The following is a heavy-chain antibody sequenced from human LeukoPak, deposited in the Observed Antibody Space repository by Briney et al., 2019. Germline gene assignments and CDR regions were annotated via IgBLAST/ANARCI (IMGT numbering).Heavy chain of an antibody. D-gene: IGHD6-13*01. CDR2: ISSSSSYI. V-gene: IGHV3-21*01. CDR3: ASSSSRMNDAFDI. Sequence: GGSLGLSCAASGFTFSSYGMHWVCQAPGKGLEWVSSISSSSSYIYYADSVKGRFTISRDNAKNSLYLQMNSLRAEDTAVYYCASSSSRMNDAFDIWGQGTMVTVSS. CDR1: GFTFSSYG. J-gene: IGHJ3*02.